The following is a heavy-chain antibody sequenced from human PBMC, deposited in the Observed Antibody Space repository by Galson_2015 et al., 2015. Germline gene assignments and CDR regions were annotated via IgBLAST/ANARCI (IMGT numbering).Heavy chain of an antibody. J-gene: IGHJ4*02. CDR2: ISGSGSST. Sequence: SLRLSCAASGFTFITYAMSWVRQAPGKGLEWVSAISGSGSSTYFADSVKGRFTISRDNSKNTLYLQMNSLRAEDTALYYCAKVNDFWRGPFDYWGQGTPVTVSS. CDR3: AKVNDFWRGPFDY. V-gene: IGHV3-23*01. D-gene: IGHD3-3*01. CDR1: GFTFITYA.